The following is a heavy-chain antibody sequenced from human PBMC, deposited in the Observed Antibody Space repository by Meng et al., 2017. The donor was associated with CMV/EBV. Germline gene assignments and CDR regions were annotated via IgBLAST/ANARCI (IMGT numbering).Heavy chain of an antibody. V-gene: IGHV3-7*01. CDR2: IKQDGSEK. Sequence: GESLKISCAAFGFTFSSYWMSWVRQAPGKGLEWVANIKQDGSEKYYVDSVKGRFTISRDNAKNSLYLQMNSLRAEDTAVYYGARSDCSSTRCYNYYYYGMDVWGQGTTVTVSS. CDR1: GFTFSSYW. J-gene: IGHJ6*02. CDR3: ARSDCSSTRCYNYYYYGMDV. D-gene: IGHD2-2*02.